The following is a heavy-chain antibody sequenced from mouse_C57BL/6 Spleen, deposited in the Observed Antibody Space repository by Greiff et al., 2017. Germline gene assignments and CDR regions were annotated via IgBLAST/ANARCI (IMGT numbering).Heavy chain of an antibody. J-gene: IGHJ2*01. CDR2: IDPNSGGT. CDR1: GYTFTSYW. V-gene: IGHV1-72*01. Sequence: QVQLQQPGAELVKPGASVKLSCKASGYTFTSYWMHWVKQRPGRGLEWIGRIDPNSGGTKYNEKFKSKATLTVDKPSSTAYMQLRSLTSEDSAVYYCARKWLLGFDYWGQGTTLTVSS. D-gene: IGHD2-3*01. CDR3: ARKWLLGFDY.